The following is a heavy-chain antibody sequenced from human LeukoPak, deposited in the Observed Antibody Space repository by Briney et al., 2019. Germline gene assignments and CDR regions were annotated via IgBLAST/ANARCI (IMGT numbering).Heavy chain of an antibody. CDR2: ISGSGGST. V-gene: IGHV3-23*01. D-gene: IGHD2-21*02. Sequence: GGSLRLSCAASGFTFSSYSMNWVRQAPGKGLEWVSAISGSGGSTYYADSVKGRFTISRDNSKNTLYLQMNSLRAEDTAVYYCAKSPSGDLRLGYWGQGTLVTVSS. CDR1: GFTFSSYS. CDR3: AKSPSGDLRLGY. J-gene: IGHJ4*02.